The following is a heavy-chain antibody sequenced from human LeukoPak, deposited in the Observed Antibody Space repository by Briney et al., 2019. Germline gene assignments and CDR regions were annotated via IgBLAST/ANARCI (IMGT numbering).Heavy chain of an antibody. Sequence: SETLSLTCTVSSASISTYYWSWRRQPPGKGLEWLGYICYTGVPNYIPSFKSRLTISIDTSKNQFALRLTSVTAADTAFYYCAGALSGATAGSGGWCDPWGQGIQVTVSP. CDR3: AGALSGATAGSGGWCDP. CDR1: SASISTYY. D-gene: IGHD6-13*01. V-gene: IGHV4-59*01. CDR2: ICYTGVP. J-gene: IGHJ5*02.